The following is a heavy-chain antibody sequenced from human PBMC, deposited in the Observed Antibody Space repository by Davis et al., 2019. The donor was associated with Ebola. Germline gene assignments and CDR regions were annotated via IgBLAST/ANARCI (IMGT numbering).Heavy chain of an antibody. D-gene: IGHD3-9*01. CDR3: AKGEMTGPGDY. Sequence: PGGSLRLSCVGSGFTFSPFAMHWVRQAPGRGLEWVALISYDGNKKFYTDSVKGRFTISSDNSKNTLHLQMDSLRPEDTAVYYCAKGEMTGPGDYWGQGTLVTVSS. V-gene: IGHV3-30-3*01. J-gene: IGHJ4*02. CDR1: GFTFSPFA. CDR2: ISYDGNKK.